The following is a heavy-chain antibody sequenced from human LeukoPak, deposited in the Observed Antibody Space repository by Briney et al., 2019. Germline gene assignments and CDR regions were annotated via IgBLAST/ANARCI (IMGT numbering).Heavy chain of an antibody. V-gene: IGHV3-21*06. CDR3: ARQYYDIWSGYYTADYYFDY. J-gene: IGHJ4*02. CDR1: GFTFSSYG. Sequence: GGSLRLSCAASGFTFSSYGMNWVRQAPGKGLEWVSSISSRSSYIYYADSVRGRFTISRDNARNSLYLELHSLRAEDTAVYYCARQYYDIWSGYYTADYYFDYWGQGTLVTVSS. CDR2: ISSRSSYI. D-gene: IGHD3-3*01.